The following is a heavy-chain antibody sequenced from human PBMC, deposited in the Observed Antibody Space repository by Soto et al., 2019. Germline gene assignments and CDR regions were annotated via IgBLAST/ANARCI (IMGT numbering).Heavy chain of an antibody. CDR3: ARDGYNGFDY. V-gene: IGHV3-74*01. D-gene: IGHD5-12*01. CDR1: GFIFRNYL. Sequence: GGSLRLSCAPSGFIFRNYLMHWVRQAPGKGLVWISRINSDGSSASYADSVKGRFTISRDNAKNTLYLQMHSLRDEDTAAYYCARDGYNGFDYWGQGTLVTVSS. CDR2: INSDGSSA. J-gene: IGHJ4*02.